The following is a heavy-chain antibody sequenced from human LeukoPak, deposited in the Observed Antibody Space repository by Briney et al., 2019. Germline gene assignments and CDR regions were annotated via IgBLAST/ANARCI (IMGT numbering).Heavy chain of an antibody. CDR3: ARGLQYQLFKALRYYYMDV. CDR1: GYTFTSYG. Sequence: GASVKVSFKASGYTFTSYGISWVRQAPGQGPEWMGGIVPISGIADYAQKFQGRVTITADESTTTAYMELRSLTSDDTAVYYCARGLQYQLFKALRYYYMDVWGEGTTVTVSS. V-gene: IGHV1-69*13. CDR2: IVPISGIA. D-gene: IGHD2-2*01. J-gene: IGHJ6*03.